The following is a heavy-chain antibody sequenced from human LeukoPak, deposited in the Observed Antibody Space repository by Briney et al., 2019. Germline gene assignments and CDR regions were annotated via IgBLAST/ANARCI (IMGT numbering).Heavy chain of an antibody. J-gene: IGHJ4*02. Sequence: ASVKVSCKVSGYTLTQLAMHWVRQAPGKGLEWMGGFEPEDGETVYAQKLQDRVAMPEDTSTDTANMELTSLASEDTAVYYCATQARGYFYYWGQGTLVTVSS. CDR1: GYTLTQLA. V-gene: IGHV1-24*01. CDR2: FEPEDGET. CDR3: ATQARGYFYY.